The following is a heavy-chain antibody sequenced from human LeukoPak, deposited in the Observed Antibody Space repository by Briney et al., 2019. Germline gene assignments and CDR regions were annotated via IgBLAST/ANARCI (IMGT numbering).Heavy chain of an antibody. CDR2: IYPGDSDT. V-gene: IGHV5-51*01. CDR3: ARQALELRGAFDY. Sequence: GESLKISCKGSGYSFTSYWIGWVRQMPGKGLESMGIIYPGDSDTRYSPSFQGQVTISADKSISTAYLQWSSLKASDTAMYYCARQALELRGAFDYWGQGTLVTVSS. D-gene: IGHD1-7*01. CDR1: GYSFTSYW. J-gene: IGHJ4*02.